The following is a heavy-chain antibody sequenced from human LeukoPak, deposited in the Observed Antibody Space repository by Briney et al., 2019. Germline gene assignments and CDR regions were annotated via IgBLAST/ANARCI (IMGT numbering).Heavy chain of an antibody. CDR2: ISSGGGTI. D-gene: IGHD2-15*01. CDR3: ARDHVVANPGFDY. Sequence: PGGSLRLSCAASGFTFDDYGMSWVRQAPGKGLEWVSYISSGGGTIYYADSVKGRFTISRDNAKNSLYLQMNSLRAEDTAVYYCARDHVVANPGFDYWGQGTLVTVSS. V-gene: IGHV3-48*03. J-gene: IGHJ4*02. CDR1: GFTFDDYG.